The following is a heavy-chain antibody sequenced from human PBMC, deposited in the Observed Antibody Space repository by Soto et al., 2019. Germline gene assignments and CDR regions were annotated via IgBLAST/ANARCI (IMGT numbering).Heavy chain of an antibody. CDR1: GFTFSDYD. V-gene: IGHV3-11*01. J-gene: IGHJ4*02. CDR3: ARMGPRAARPSY. CDR2: VSSSGTTM. Sequence: QVQLAESGGGLVEPGGYLRISCAASGFTFSDYDMSWIRQSPGKGLEWVSFVSSSGTTMYFADSVKGRFTISRDNAKNSLDLQMSSLRAEDTAVYYCARMGPRAARPSYWGQGTLVTVSS. D-gene: IGHD6-6*01.